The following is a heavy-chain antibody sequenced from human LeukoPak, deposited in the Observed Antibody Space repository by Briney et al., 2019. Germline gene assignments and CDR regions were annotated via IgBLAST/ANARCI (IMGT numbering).Heavy chain of an antibody. D-gene: IGHD3-10*01. Sequence: SETLSLTCTVSGGSISSGFYWSWIRQPPGKGLEWIGYMYYTGSTNYNPSLKSRVTISVDTSKNQFSLKLSSVTAADTAVYYCARAGFLASDAFDIWGQGTMVTVSS. CDR2: MYYTGST. J-gene: IGHJ3*02. V-gene: IGHV4-61*01. CDR3: ARAGFLASDAFDI. CDR1: GGSISSGFY.